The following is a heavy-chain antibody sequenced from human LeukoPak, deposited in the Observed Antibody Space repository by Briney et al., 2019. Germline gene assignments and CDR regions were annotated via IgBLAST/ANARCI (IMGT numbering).Heavy chain of an antibody. CDR1: GGSISSGGYY. Sequence: PSETLSLTCTVSGGSISSGGYYWSWIRQHPGKDLEWIGYIYYRGSTFYNPSLKSRVTMSEDTSKNQFSLKLSSVTAADTAVYYCARMGNYDILTGYSAFDYWGQGTLVTVSS. J-gene: IGHJ4*02. CDR3: ARMGNYDILTGYSAFDY. CDR2: IYYRGST. V-gene: IGHV4-31*03. D-gene: IGHD3-9*01.